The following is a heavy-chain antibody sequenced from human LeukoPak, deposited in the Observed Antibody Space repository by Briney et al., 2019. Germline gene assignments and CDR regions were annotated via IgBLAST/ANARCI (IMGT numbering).Heavy chain of an antibody. V-gene: IGHV1-69*05. CDR1: GGTFSSYA. CDR3: ASSPHRSVPAAIRVYYYYMDG. Sequence: ASVKLSCKASGGTFSSYAISWVRHAPGRGLEWMGGIIPVFGTANYAQKFQSRLTITTDESTSTAYMELSSLRSEDTAVYYCASSPHRSVPAAIRVYYYYMDGWGKGTTVTVSS. CDR2: IIPVFGTA. D-gene: IGHD2-2*01. J-gene: IGHJ6*03.